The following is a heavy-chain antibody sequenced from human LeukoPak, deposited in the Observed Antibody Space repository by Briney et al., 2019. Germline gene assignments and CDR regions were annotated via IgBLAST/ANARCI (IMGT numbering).Heavy chain of an antibody. Sequence: GESLKISCMGSGYSFTNYWIGWVRQLPGKGLEWMGIIYPGDSDTRNSPSFQGQVTMSADKSISTAYLQWRSLKASDTAMYYCARRRSSGHDGDFDYWGQGTLVTVSS. CDR1: GYSFTNYW. J-gene: IGHJ4*02. D-gene: IGHD5-12*01. CDR3: ARRRSSGHDGDFDY. V-gene: IGHV5-51*01. CDR2: IYPGDSDT.